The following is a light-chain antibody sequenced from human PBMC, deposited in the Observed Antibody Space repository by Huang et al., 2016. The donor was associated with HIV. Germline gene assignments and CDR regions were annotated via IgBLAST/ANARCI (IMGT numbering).Light chain of an antibody. J-gene: IGKJ3*01. CDR2: ETS. CDR3: QQRSNWPLFT. CDR1: QRVSSS. Sequence: EIVLTQSPATLPWSPGERATLSCKASQRVSSSLAWYQQKPGQAPRLLIYETSNSATGIPARFSGSESGTDFTLTISSLEPEDFAVYYCQQRSNWPLFTFGPGTKVDIK. V-gene: IGKV3-11*01.